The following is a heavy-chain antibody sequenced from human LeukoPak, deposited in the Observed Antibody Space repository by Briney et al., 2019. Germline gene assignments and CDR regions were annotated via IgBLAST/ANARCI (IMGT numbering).Heavy chain of an antibody. Sequence: GGSLRLSCAASGFTFSSYAMTWVRQAPGKGLEWVSVVSGSGDNTNYADSVKGRFTISRDNSKNTLFLQMSSLRTEDTAVYFCARWGNDYSQFDSWGQGTLVTVS. J-gene: IGHJ4*02. CDR3: ARWGNDYSQFDS. V-gene: IGHV3-23*01. D-gene: IGHD4-11*01. CDR2: VSGSGDNT. CDR1: GFTFSSYA.